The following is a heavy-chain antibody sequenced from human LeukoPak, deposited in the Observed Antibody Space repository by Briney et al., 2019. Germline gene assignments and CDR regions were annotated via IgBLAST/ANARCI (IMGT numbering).Heavy chain of an antibody. D-gene: IGHD2-15*01. CDR1: GGSISTAHW. CDR3: WLEKVVAAYFDS. J-gene: IGHJ4*02. Sequence: SGTLSLTCAVSGGSISTAHWWNWVRQSPGKGLEWIGSIYSGGITYYNPSLKSRVTISEDTSKNQFSLKMTSMTAADTAIYYCWLEKVVAAYFDSWGQGTLVIVSS. CDR2: IYSGGIT. V-gene: IGHV4-4*02.